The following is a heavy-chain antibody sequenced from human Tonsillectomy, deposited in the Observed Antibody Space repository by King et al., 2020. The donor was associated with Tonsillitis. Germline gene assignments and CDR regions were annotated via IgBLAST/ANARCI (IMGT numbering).Heavy chain of an antibody. D-gene: IGHD1-14*01. CDR2: INHSGST. CDR1: GGSFSGYY. CDR3: ARGPKPASGGRTGWFDP. J-gene: IGHJ5*02. V-gene: IGHV4-34*01. Sequence: VQLQQWGAGLLKPSETLSLTCAVYGGSFSGYYWSWIRQPPGKGLEWIGEINHSGSTNYNPSLKSRVTISVDTSTNQFSLKLSSVTAADTAVYYCARGPKPASGGRTGWFDPWGQGTLVTVSS.